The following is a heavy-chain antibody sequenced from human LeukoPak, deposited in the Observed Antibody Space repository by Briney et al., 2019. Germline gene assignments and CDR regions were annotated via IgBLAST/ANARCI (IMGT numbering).Heavy chain of an antibody. CDR3: ARVVAVAGNLGWFDP. D-gene: IGHD6-19*01. Sequence: PSETLSLTCAVYGGSFSGYYWSWIRQPPGKGLEWIGEINHSGSTNYNPSLKSRVTISVDTSKNQFSLKLSSVTAADTAVYYCARVVAVAGNLGWFDPWGQGTLVTVSS. CDR1: GGSFSGYY. CDR2: INHSGST. J-gene: IGHJ5*02. V-gene: IGHV4-34*01.